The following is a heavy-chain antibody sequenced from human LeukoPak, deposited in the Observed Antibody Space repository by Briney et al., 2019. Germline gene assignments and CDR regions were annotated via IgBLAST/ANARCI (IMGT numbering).Heavy chain of an antibody. CDR3: ARRFIYWYYFDY. CDR1: GDSISSSSYY. D-gene: IGHD2-8*02. V-gene: IGHV4-39*07. J-gene: IGHJ4*02. Sequence: PSETLSLTCTVSGDSISSSSYYWGWIRQPPGKGLEWIGGIYYSGSTNYNPSLKSRVTISVDTSKNQFSLKLSSVTAADTAVYYCARRFIYWYYFDYWGQGTLVTVSS. CDR2: IYYSGST.